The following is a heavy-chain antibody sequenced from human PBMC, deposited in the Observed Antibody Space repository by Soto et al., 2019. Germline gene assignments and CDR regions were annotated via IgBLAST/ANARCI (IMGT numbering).Heavy chain of an antibody. D-gene: IGHD2-15*01. CDR3: AREWAYCSGGSCYSDAFDI. Sequence: EVQLVESGGGLVQPGGSLRLSCAASGFTFSPYSMNWVRQAPGKGLEWVSYISSSSSTIYYADSVKGRFTISRDNAKNSLYLQMNSLRDEDTALYYCAREWAYCSGGSCYSDAFDIWGQGTMVTVSS. J-gene: IGHJ3*02. CDR1: GFTFSPYS. V-gene: IGHV3-48*02. CDR2: ISSSSSTI.